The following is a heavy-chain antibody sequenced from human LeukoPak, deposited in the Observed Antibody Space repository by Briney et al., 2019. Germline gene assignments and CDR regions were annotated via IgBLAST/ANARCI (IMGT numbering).Heavy chain of an antibody. J-gene: IGHJ6*03. CDR3: AKVHYDSSKDYYYYYMDV. D-gene: IGHD3-22*01. CDR2: ISHNSSYI. CDR1: GFTFSSYS. V-gene: IGHV3-21*01. Sequence: KAGGSLRLSCAASGFTFSSYSMHGVRQAPGKGLEWVSSISHNSSYIYYADSVKGRFTISRDNAKNSLYLQMNSLRAEDTAVYYCAKVHYDSSKDYYYYYMDVWGKGTTVTISS.